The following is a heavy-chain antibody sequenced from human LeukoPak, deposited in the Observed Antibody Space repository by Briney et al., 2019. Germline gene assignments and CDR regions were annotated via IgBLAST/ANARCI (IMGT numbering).Heavy chain of an antibody. J-gene: IGHJ4*02. CDR3: ARAFDHHFDY. CDR2: ISYDGSNK. CDR1: GFTFSSYG. V-gene: IGHV3-30*03. D-gene: IGHD3-16*01. Sequence: GRSLRLSCAASGFTFSSYGMHWVRQAPGKGLEWVAVISYDGSNKYYADSVKGRFTTSRDSSKNTLYFQMNSLRAEDTAVYYCARAFDHHFDYWGQGTLVTVSS.